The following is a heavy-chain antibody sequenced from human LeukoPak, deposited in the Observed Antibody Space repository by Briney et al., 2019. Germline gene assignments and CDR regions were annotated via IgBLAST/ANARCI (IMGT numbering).Heavy chain of an antibody. D-gene: IGHD3-22*01. Sequence: GGTLRLSCAASGFTFSSYGMSWVRQAPGKGLEWVSAISGGGDYTYYAESVRGRFIISRDNSKNTLYLQINRLRAEDTAVYYCAKASAMIVVVSKHFDYWGQGTLVTVSS. V-gene: IGHV3-23*01. CDR1: GFTFSSYG. J-gene: IGHJ4*02. CDR3: AKASAMIVVVSKHFDY. CDR2: ISGGGDYT.